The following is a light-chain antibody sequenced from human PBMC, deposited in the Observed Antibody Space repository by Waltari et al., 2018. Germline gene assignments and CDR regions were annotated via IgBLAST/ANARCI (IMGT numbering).Light chain of an antibody. CDR1: QSISSN. CDR3: QQYDSWLGT. CDR2: GAS. Sequence: DIVMTQSPALLSALPAERATLACRASQSISSNLTWYQHKPGQAPRLLIYGASTMASGIPARFSGSGSGTEFTLTISSLQPEDFAVYFCQQYDSWLGTFGQGTKVEIK. J-gene: IGKJ1*01. V-gene: IGKV3-15*01.